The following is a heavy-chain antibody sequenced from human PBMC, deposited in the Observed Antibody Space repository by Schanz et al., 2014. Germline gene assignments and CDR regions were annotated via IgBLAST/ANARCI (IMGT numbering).Heavy chain of an antibody. CDR1: GFTFSTYA. V-gene: IGHV3-30*04. D-gene: IGHD6-19*01. CDR2: ISHDGGNK. J-gene: IGHJ4*02. CDR3: ARDGGWYYFDY. Sequence: QVQLVESGGGVVQPGRSLRLSCAASGFTFSTYAMHWVRQAPGKGLEWVAIISHDGGNKYYADSVKGRFTISRDNSKNTVYLQMNSLRAEDTAVYYCARDGGWYYFDYWGQGTLGTVSS.